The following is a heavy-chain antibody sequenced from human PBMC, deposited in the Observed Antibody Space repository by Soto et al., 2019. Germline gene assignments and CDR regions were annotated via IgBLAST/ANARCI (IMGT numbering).Heavy chain of an antibody. CDR2: ISYDGSNK. V-gene: IGHV3-30*18. D-gene: IGHD7-27*01. CDR1: GFTFSSYG. Sequence: SGGSLRLSCAASGFTFSSYGMHWVRQAPGKGLERVAVISYDGSNKYYADSVKGRFTISRDNSKNTLYLQMNSLRAEDTAVYYCAKDLYPSRFFMADWGYWGQGTLVTVSS. CDR3: AKDLYPSRFFMADWGY. J-gene: IGHJ4*02.